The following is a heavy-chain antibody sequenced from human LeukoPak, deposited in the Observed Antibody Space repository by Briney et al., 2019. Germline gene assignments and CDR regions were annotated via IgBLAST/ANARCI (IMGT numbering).Heavy chain of an antibody. CDR3: AKAAGYSRSPFDY. Sequence: GGSLRLSCAASGFTFSSYGMHWVRQAPGKGLEWVAVIWYDGSNKYYADSVKGRFTISRDNSKNTLYLQMNSLRAEDTAVYYWAKAAGYSRSPFDYWGQGTLVTVSS. J-gene: IGHJ4*02. CDR1: GFTFSSYG. CDR2: IWYDGSNK. D-gene: IGHD6-13*01. V-gene: IGHV3-33*06.